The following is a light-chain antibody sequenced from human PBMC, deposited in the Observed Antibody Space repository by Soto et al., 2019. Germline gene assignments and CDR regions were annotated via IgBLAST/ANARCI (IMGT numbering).Light chain of an antibody. J-gene: IGKJ1*01. CDR2: GAS. CDR1: QNVGNN. V-gene: IGKV3-15*01. CDR3: QQFNNWPPWT. Sequence: EIVMTQSPATLSVSPGERATLSCRASQNVGNNLVWYQXKPRQAXRLXIYGASTRAAGIPDRFSGSGSGTEFTLTISGLQSDDFALYYCQQFNNWPPWTFGQGT.